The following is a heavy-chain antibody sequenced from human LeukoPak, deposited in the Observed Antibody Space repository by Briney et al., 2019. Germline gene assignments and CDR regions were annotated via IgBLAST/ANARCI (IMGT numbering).Heavy chain of an antibody. CDR2: IIPILGIA. D-gene: IGHD2-2*01. J-gene: IGHJ6*03. CDR1: GGTFSSYT. V-gene: IGHV1-69*02. CDR3: ARSPTSIVVVPAAMHYYYYMDV. Sequence: GASVKVSCKASGGTFSSYTISWVRQAPGQGLEWMGRIIPILGIANYAQKFQGRVTITADKSTSTAYMELSSLRSEDTAMYYCARSPTSIVVVPAAMHYYYYMDVWGKGTTVTVSS.